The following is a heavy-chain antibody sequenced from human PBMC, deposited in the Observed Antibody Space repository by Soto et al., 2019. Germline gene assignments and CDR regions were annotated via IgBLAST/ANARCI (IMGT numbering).Heavy chain of an antibody. V-gene: IGHV1-18*04. CDR1: GYTFTTYA. Sequence: QVQLVQSGSEVKNPGASVKVSCKASGYTFTTYAISWVRQAPGQGLEWMGWISVNNDNTKYAQMFQDRVIMTTDTATSTAYMELRSLRSDDTAVYYCVRDNSMTSRGGVRHWGQGTLVIVSS. CDR3: VRDNSMTSRGGVRH. J-gene: IGHJ4*02. CDR2: ISVNNDNT. D-gene: IGHD3-22*01.